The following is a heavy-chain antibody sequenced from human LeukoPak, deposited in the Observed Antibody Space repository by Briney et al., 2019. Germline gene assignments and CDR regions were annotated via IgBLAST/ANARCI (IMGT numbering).Heavy chain of an antibody. Sequence: PSETLSLTCTVSGGSISSYYWSWIRQPPGKGLEWIGYIYYSGSTNYNPSLKSRVTISVDTSKNQFSLKLSSVTAADTAVYYCARRHTAAVDGFDYWGQGTLVTVSS. CDR2: IYYSGST. V-gene: IGHV4-59*08. CDR3: ARRHTAAVDGFDY. CDR1: GGSISSYY. J-gene: IGHJ4*02. D-gene: IGHD2-15*01.